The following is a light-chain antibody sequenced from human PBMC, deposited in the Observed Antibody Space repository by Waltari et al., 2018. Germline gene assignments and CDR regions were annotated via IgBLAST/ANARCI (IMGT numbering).Light chain of an antibody. CDR2: VNNDDSH. V-gene: IGLV4-69*01. J-gene: IGLJ3*02. Sequence: QLVLTQSPSASASLGTSVKLTCTLSSGHSSYSIAWHQQQPEKGPRYLMKVNNDDSHTKVDGIPDRFSGSSSGAERYLTISSLQSEDEADYYCQTWVTGIGWVFGGGTKLTVL. CDR1: SGHSSYS. CDR3: QTWVTGIGWV.